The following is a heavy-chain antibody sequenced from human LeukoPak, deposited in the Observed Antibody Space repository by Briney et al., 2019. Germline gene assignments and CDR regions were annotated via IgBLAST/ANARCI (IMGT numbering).Heavy chain of an antibody. CDR1: GFTVSSNY. CDR3: ASNPRPGIAAAGNLVGYYYYGMDV. V-gene: IGHV3-66*01. D-gene: IGHD6-13*01. CDR2: IYSGGST. J-gene: IGHJ6*02. Sequence: PGGSLRLSCAASGFTVSSNYMSWVRQAPGKGLERVSVIYSGGSTYYADSVRGRFTISRHNSKNTLYLQMNSLRAEDTAVYYCASNPRPGIAAAGNLVGYYYYGMDVWGQGTTVTVSS.